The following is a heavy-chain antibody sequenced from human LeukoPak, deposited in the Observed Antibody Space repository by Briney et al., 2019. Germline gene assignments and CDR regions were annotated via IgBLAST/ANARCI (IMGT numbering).Heavy chain of an antibody. J-gene: IGHJ6*03. CDR3: ARGPTYDLWSGDSYSYYYMDV. CDR2: VNPNSGNT. Sequence: GASVKVSCKASGYTFTNYDINWVRQATGQGREGMGWVNPNSGNTGSAQKFQGRVMMTRDISISTAYMELSSLRSEDTAVYYCARGPTYDLWSGDSYSYYYMDVWGKGTTVAVSS. CDR1: GYTFTNYD. D-gene: IGHD3-3*01. V-gene: IGHV1-8*01.